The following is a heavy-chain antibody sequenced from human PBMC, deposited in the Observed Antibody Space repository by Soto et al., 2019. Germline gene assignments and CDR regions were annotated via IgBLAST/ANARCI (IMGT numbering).Heavy chain of an antibody. J-gene: IGHJ4*02. CDR2: IGKTGSEI. Sequence: GSLRLSCAASGFIFSGYYMTWMRQAPGKGLEWVSFIGKTGSEIHYADSVEGRFTISRDNTKNSLFLQMNSLRAEDTAVYYCEREIGNRLPYGQVDYWGQGTLVTVSS. V-gene: IGHV3-11*01. CDR1: GFIFSGYY. D-gene: IGHD3-10*01. CDR3: EREIGNRLPYGQVDY.